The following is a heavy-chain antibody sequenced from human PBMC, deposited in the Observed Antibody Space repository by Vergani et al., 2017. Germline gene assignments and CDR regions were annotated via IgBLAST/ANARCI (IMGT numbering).Heavy chain of an antibody. V-gene: IGHV3-21*01. CDR3: ARAPYYLGSGSYPYFYYYGLDV. J-gene: IGHJ6*02. Sequence: EVQLVESGGGLVKRGGSLRLSCAASGFTLSSYRMNWVRQAPGKGLEWGSSISSSSSYIHTSDALKGRFTISRDNAKSSLYLQMNSLSAEDTGVYYCARAPYYLGSGSYPYFYYYGLDVWGQGTAVTVSS. CDR2: ISSSSSYI. CDR1: GFTLSSYR. D-gene: IGHD3-10*01.